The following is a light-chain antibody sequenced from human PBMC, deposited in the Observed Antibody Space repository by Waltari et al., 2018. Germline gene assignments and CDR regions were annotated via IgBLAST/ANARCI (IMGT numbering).Light chain of an antibody. J-gene: IGLJ1*01. CDR2: DVS. CDR1: SSDVGGYND. Sequence: QSALPQPASVSASPGQSITISCPGTSSDVGGYNDVSWYQQHPGKAPKLMIYDVSKRPSGVSNRFSGSKSGNTASLTISGLQAEDEADYYCSSYTSSSTYVFGTGTKVTVL. V-gene: IGLV2-14*01. CDR3: SSYTSSSTYV.